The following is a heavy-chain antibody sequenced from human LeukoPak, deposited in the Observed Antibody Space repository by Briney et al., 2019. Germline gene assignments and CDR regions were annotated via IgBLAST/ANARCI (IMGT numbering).Heavy chain of an antibody. CDR2: FSKSGST. CDR1: GVSINNYY. CDR3: AIPSIAVAGGEYFDY. Sequence: PPETLSLTCTVSGVSINNYYWTWIRQPAGKGLEWLGRFSKSGSTNYNPSLKSRVTISVDTSKNQFSLKLSSVTAADTAVYYCAIPSIAVAGGEYFDYWGQGTLVTVSS. J-gene: IGHJ4*02. V-gene: IGHV4-4*07. D-gene: IGHD6-19*01.